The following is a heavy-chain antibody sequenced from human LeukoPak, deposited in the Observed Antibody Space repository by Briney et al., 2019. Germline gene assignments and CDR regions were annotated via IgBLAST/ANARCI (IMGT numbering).Heavy chain of an antibody. CDR3: ARGRSLGCSSTSCSPLGYYMDV. CDR2: INHSGST. D-gene: IGHD2-2*01. J-gene: IGHJ6*03. Sequence: SETLSLTCAVYGGSFSGYYWSWIRQPPGKGLECIGEINHSGSTNYNPSLKSRVTISVDTSKNQFSLKLSSVTAADTAVYYCARGRSLGCSSTSCSPLGYYMDVWGKGTTVTVSS. CDR1: GGSFSGYY. V-gene: IGHV4-34*01.